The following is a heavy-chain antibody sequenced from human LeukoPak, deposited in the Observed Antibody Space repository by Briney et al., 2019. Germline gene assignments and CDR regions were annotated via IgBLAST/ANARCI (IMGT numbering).Heavy chain of an antibody. J-gene: IGHJ6*03. Sequence: SETLSLTCTVSGGSISSGGYYWSWIRQPPGQGLEWIGYIFHSGSTYYNPSLKSRVTISIDRSKNQFSLKLSSVTAADTAVYYCARRAVETTFYYYYYIDVWGKGTTVTVSS. CDR2: IFHSGST. D-gene: IGHD2/OR15-2a*01. V-gene: IGHV4-30-2*01. CDR3: ARRAVETTFYYYYYIDV. CDR1: GGSISSGGYY.